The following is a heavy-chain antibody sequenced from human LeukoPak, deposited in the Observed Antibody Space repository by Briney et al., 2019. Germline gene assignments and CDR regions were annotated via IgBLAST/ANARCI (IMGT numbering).Heavy chain of an antibody. J-gene: IGHJ5*01. CDR3: AKVYESGDNDWFDS. D-gene: IGHD4-17*01. V-gene: IGHV3-30*02. CDR2: IRYDGSNK. Sequence: GGSLRLSCGASGFTFSSYGMHWVRQAPDKGLEGVAFIRYDGSNKNYADSVKGRFTISRDNSKNTLYLQMNSLRAEDTAVYYCAKVYESGDNDWFDSWGQGTLVTVS. CDR1: GFTFSSYG.